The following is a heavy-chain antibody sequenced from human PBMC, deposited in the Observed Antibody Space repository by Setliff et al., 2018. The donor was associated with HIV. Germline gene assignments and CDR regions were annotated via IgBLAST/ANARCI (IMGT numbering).Heavy chain of an antibody. J-gene: IGHJ6*03. D-gene: IGHD3-16*01. CDR3: ARDGGGPGDYYYYYMDV. V-gene: IGHV1-2*02. CDR1: GYTFTDYY. CDR2: INPKRGGT. Sequence: ASVKVSCKASGYTFTDYYMHWVRQAPGQGLEWMGWINPKRGGTNSALKFKGRVTMTRDTSISTAYMERSRLRSDDTAVYYCARDGGGPGDYYYYYMDVWAKGTTVTVSS.